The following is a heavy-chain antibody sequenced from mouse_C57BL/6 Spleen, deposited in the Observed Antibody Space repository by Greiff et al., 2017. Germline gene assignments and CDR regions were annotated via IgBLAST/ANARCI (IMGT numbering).Heavy chain of an antibody. CDR1: GYTFTDYY. J-gene: IGHJ2*01. CDR3: ASSYSTFDY. V-gene: IGHV1-26*01. CDR2: INPNNGGT. D-gene: IGHD2-5*01. Sequence: VQLQQSGPELVKPGASVKISCKASGYTFTDYYMNWVKQSHGKSLEWIGDINPNNGGTSYNQKFKGKATLTVDKSSSTAYMELRSLTSEDSAVYYCASSYSTFDYWGQGTTLTVSS.